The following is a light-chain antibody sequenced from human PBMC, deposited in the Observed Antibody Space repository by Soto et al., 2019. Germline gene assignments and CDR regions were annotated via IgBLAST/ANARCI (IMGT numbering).Light chain of an antibody. CDR2: CAS. CDR1: QSVSSRY. J-gene: IGKJ4*01. V-gene: IGKV3-20*01. CDR3: QQYGSLLT. Sequence: EIVLTQSPGTLSLSPGERDTLSCRASQSVSSRYLDWYQQKPGQAPRLLIYCASSRATGIPDRFSGSGSGTDFTLTISRLEPEDFAVYYCQQYGSLLTFGGGTKVEIK.